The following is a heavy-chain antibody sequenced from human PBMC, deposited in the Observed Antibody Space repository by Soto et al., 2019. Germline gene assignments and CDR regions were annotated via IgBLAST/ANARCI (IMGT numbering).Heavy chain of an antibody. CDR3: ARDVGLFRGGDCYTDF. D-gene: IGHD2-21*02. CDR1: GYTFTSYG. J-gene: IGHJ4*02. Sequence: ASGKVSCKASGYTFTSYGISWVRQAPGQGLEWMGWISAYNGNTNYAQKLQGRVTMTTDTSTRTAYMELRSLRSDATAVYYCARDVGLFRGGDCYTDFWGQGTLVSLSS. V-gene: IGHV1-18*01. CDR2: ISAYNGNT.